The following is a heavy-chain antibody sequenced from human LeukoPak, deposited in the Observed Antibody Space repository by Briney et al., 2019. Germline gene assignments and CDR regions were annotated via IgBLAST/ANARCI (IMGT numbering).Heavy chain of an antibody. D-gene: IGHD2-2*02. J-gene: IGHJ3*02. V-gene: IGHV4-59*08. CDR1: GGSISSYY. Sequence: SETLSLTCTVSGGSISSYYWSWIRQPPGKGLEWIGYTYYSGSTNYNPSLKSRVTISVDTSKNQFSLKLSSVTAADTAVYYCASYCSSTSCHTRRAFDIWGRGTMVTVSS. CDR2: TYYSGST. CDR3: ASYCSSTSCHTRRAFDI.